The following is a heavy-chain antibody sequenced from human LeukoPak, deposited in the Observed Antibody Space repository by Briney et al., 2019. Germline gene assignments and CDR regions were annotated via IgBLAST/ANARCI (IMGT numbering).Heavy chain of an antibody. D-gene: IGHD4-11*01. CDR2: IKSKIDGGST. CDR1: GFTFTKAW. V-gene: IGHV3-15*01. Sequence: GGSLRISCAASGFTFTKAWMSWVRQAPGKGLEWVGCIKSKIDGGSTDYAAPVKGRFTISRDDSKNTLYLQMNSLKTEDTAVYYCTTDHQTTVSPYYYYYYMDVWGKGTTVTVSS. J-gene: IGHJ6*03. CDR3: TTDHQTTVSPYYYYYYMDV.